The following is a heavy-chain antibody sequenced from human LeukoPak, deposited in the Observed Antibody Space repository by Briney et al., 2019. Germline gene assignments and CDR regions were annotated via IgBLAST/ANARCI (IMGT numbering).Heavy chain of an antibody. Sequence: GESLKISCKGSGYSFTSYWIGWVRQMPGKGLEWMGIIYPGDSDTRYSPSFQGQVTISADKSISTAYLQWSSLKASDTAMYYCARTPSPEYYYDSSGYYCIYWGQGTLVAVSS. CDR2: IYPGDSDT. CDR3: ARTPSPEYYYDSSGYYCIY. D-gene: IGHD3-22*01. CDR1: GYSFTSYW. V-gene: IGHV5-51*01. J-gene: IGHJ4*02.